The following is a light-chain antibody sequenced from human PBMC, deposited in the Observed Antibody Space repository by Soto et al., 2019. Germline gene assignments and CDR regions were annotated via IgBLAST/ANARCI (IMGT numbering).Light chain of an antibody. J-gene: IGKJ5*01. Sequence: EIVMTQSPASLSVSPGERATLSCRANQSISTYLAWYQQKPGQAPRLLIYGASTRATGIPVRFSGSGSGRDFTLTISGLELEDFAVYYCQQYGSSPLISFGQGTRLEIK. CDR1: QSISTY. V-gene: IGKV3-15*01. CDR2: GAS. CDR3: QQYGSSPLIS.